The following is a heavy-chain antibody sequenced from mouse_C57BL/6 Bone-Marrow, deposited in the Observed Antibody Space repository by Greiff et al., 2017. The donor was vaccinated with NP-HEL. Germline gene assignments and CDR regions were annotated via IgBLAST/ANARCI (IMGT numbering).Heavy chain of an antibody. V-gene: IGHV1-78*01. CDR3: ARSKIYGNYVSYWYFDV. D-gene: IGHD2-1*01. CDR1: GYTFTDHT. CDR2: IYPRDGST. J-gene: IGHJ1*03. Sequence: LEESDAELVKPGASVKISCKVSGYTFTDHTIHWMKQRPEQGLEWIGYIYPRDGSTKYHEKFKGKATLTAYKSSSQAYMQLNSLTSEDSAVYCCARSKIYGNYVSYWYFDVWGTGTTVTVSS.